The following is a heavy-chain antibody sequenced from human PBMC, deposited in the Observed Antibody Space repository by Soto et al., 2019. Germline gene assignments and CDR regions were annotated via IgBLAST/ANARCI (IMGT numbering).Heavy chain of an antibody. J-gene: IGHJ5*02. CDR2: HYSGGST. Sequence: GGSLRLSCAISGFSVSSNYLSWVRQAPGKGLEWVSVHYSGGSTYYADSVQGRFTISRDKSNNTLYLQMRRVRAEDTAVYFCARHRHPRGTVGATYALDPWGQGTQVTVSS. V-gene: IGHV3-53*01. D-gene: IGHD1-26*01. CDR3: ARHRHPRGTVGATYALDP. CDR1: GFSVSSNY.